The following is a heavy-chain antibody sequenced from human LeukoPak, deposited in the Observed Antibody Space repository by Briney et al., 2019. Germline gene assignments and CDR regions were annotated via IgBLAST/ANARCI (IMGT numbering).Heavy chain of an antibody. CDR1: GFTFSSYA. J-gene: IGHJ4*02. D-gene: IGHD3-22*01. Sequence: GGSLRLSCAASGFTFSSYAVGWVRQAPGKGLEWVSGISGSGSSGGSTYYADSVKGRFTISRDNSKNALYLQMNSLRAEDTAVYYCAKDPPAWTMIVVDDYWGQGTLVTVSS. CDR3: AKDPPAWTMIVVDDY. V-gene: IGHV3-23*01. CDR2: ISGSGSSGGST.